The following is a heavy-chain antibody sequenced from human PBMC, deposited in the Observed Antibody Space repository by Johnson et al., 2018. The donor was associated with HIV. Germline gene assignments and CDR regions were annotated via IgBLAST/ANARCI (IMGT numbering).Heavy chain of an antibody. Sequence: MQLVESGGGLVQPGGSLRLSCAASGFTFSSYAMSWVRQAPGKGLEWVAVIGTAGDTYYPGSVKGRFTISRENAKNSLYLQMNSLRAGDTAVYYCARVMVQGDAFDIWGQGTMVTVSS. CDR1: GFTFSSYA. CDR2: IGTAGDT. J-gene: IGHJ3*02. D-gene: IGHD3-10*01. V-gene: IGHV3-13*01. CDR3: ARVMVQGDAFDI.